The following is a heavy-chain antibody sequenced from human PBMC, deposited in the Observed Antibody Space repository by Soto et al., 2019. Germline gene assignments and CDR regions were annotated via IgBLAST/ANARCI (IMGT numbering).Heavy chain of an antibody. CDR3: AREWFGEYF. Sequence: EVHLVESGGALAQPGGSLRLSCAASGFTFSSYSMTWFRQAPGKGLEWVSYIGTTFDYIFYADSVRGRFTISRDNAKNSLYLQMNSLRAEDTAVYYCAREWFGEYFWGQGTLVTVSS. D-gene: IGHD3-10*01. CDR2: IGTTFDYI. V-gene: IGHV3-48*01. J-gene: IGHJ1*01. CDR1: GFTFSSYS.